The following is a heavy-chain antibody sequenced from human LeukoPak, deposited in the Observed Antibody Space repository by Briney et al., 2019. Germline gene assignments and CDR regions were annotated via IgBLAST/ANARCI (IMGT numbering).Heavy chain of an antibody. CDR2: IKQDGSEK. CDR3: AGGRGWLVEY. Sequence: GGSLRLSCAASGFTFSSYYMAWFRQAPGKELEWVANIKQDGSEKYYVDSVKGRFTISRDNAKNSLFLQLNSLRVEDTAVYYCAGGRGWLVEYWGQGTLVTVSS. D-gene: IGHD6-19*01. J-gene: IGHJ4*02. V-gene: IGHV3-7*05. CDR1: GFTFSSYY.